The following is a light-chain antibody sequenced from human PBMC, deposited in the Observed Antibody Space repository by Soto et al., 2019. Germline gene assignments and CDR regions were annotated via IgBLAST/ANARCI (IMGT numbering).Light chain of an antibody. CDR2: RVS. Sequence: DIVMTQTPLSLSVTPGQSASISCTASQSLRHSDGGTYLFWYLQKPGQSPQLLIYRVSNRLSGVPNRYSGSGSGTDFTLTISRVEAEDVGIYYCMQAKQLPYTFGLGTKLEI. J-gene: IGKJ2*01. CDR3: MQAKQLPYT. V-gene: IGKV2-29*03. CDR1: QSLRHSDGGTY.